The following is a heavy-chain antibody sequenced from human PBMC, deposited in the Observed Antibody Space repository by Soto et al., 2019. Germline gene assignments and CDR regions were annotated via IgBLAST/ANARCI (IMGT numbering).Heavy chain of an antibody. V-gene: IGHV3-7*05. CDR3: ARDQVYSSSSEPSRSKYYYYGMDV. CDR2: IKQDGSEK. D-gene: IGHD6-6*01. J-gene: IGHJ6*02. CDR1: GFTFSSYW. Sequence: GGSLRLSCAASGFTFSSYWMSWVRQAPGKGLEWVANIKQDGSEKYYVDSVKGRFTISRDNAKNSLYLQRNSLRAEDTAVYYCARDQVYSSSSEPSRSKYYYYGMDVWGQGTTVTVSS.